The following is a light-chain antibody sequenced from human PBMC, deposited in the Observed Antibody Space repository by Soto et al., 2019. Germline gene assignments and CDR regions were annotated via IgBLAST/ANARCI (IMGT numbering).Light chain of an antibody. CDR3: SSFAGGNIYV. Sequence: QSALTQPPSASGSPGQSVTISCTGTSSDVGGYNYVSWHQQHPGKAPKLIIYDVTKRPSGVPDRFSGSKSGYTASLTVSGLQAEDEADYYCSSFAGGNIYVFGTWTKLTVL. J-gene: IGLJ1*01. CDR1: SSDVGGYNY. CDR2: DVT. V-gene: IGLV2-8*01.